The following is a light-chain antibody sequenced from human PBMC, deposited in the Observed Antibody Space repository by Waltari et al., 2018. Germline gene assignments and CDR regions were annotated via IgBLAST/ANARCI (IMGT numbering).Light chain of an antibody. Sequence: QSALTQPASVSGSPGQSITISCTGTSSDVGSYNLVTWYQQYPGKAPKLMIYEVSKRPSGVSNRFSGPKSGNTASLTISGLQAEDEADYYCCSYASSGTGVFGGGTKVTVL. CDR2: EVS. V-gene: IGLV2-23*02. CDR3: CSYASSGTGV. J-gene: IGLJ2*01. CDR1: SSDVGSYNL.